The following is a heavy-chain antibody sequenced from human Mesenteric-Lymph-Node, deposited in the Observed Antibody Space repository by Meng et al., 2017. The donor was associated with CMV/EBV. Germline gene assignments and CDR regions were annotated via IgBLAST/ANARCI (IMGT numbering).Heavy chain of an antibody. Sequence: ASVKVSCKASGYTFTGYYMHWVRQAPGQGLEWMGWINPNSGGTNYAQKFQGRVTMTRNTSISTAYMELSSLRSEDTAVYYCARGGYSSGWYGDYYYYGMDVWGQGTTVTVSS. CDR2: INPNSGGT. J-gene: IGHJ6*02. CDR1: GYTFTGYY. V-gene: IGHV1-2*02. D-gene: IGHD6-19*01. CDR3: ARGGYSSGWYGDYYYYGMDV.